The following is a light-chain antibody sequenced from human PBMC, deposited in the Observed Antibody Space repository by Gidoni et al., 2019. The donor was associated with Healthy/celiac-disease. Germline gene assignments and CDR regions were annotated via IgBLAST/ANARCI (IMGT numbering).Light chain of an antibody. J-gene: IGKJ4*01. V-gene: IGKV3-20*01. CDR2: GAS. CDR1: QSVSSSY. Sequence: EFVFTQSPGTLSLSPGERATLSCRASQSVSSSYLAWYQQKPGQAPRLLIYGASSRATGIPDRFSGSGSGTDFTLTIRRLEPEDFAVYYCQQYGSSPLTFGGGTKVEIK. CDR3: QQYGSSPLT.